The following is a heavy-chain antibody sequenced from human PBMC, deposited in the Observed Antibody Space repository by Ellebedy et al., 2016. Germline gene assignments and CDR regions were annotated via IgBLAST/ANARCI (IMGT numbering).Heavy chain of an antibody. Sequence: GGSLRLSCAASGFTFSSYSMNWVRQAPGKGLEWVSSISSSSSYIYYADSVKGRFTISRDNAKNSLYLQMNSLRAEDTAVYYCARDPGVVAASWADWFDPWGQGTLVTVSS. CDR1: GFTFSSYS. CDR3: ARDPGVVAASWADWFDP. V-gene: IGHV3-21*01. D-gene: IGHD2-15*01. CDR2: ISSSSSYI. J-gene: IGHJ5*02.